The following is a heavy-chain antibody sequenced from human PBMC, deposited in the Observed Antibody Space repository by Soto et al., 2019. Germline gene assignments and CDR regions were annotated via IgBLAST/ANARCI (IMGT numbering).Heavy chain of an antibody. CDR3: AREAGYHGTIGQQLTDC. J-gene: IGHJ4*02. CDR2: IWQDGSNK. Sequence: QVQLVESGGGIVQPWGSLGLSCAASGFTFNNYGMHWVRQAPGKGLAGVAGIWQDGSNKYYTDSVKGRFTISRDNSKNMLYLQMNSLRAEDTAVYHCAREAGYHGTIGQQLTDCWCQGSMVTVSS. D-gene: IGHD6-13*01. CDR1: GFTFNNYG. V-gene: IGHV3-33*01.